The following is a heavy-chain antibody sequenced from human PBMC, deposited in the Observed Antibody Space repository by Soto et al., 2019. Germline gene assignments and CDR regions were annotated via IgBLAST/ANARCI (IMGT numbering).Heavy chain of an antibody. D-gene: IGHD3-10*01. CDR3: ARGTVLVGGGLYLWFGDHHYFDY. J-gene: IGHJ4*02. V-gene: IGHV4-39*07. CDR1: GGSISSGGYY. Sequence: PSETLSLTCTVSGGSISSGGYYWSWIRQHPGKGLEWIGEINHSGSTNYNPSLKSRVTISVDTSKNQFSLKLSSVTAADTAVYYCARGTVLVGGGLYLWFGDHHYFDYWGQGTLVTVSS. CDR2: INHSGST.